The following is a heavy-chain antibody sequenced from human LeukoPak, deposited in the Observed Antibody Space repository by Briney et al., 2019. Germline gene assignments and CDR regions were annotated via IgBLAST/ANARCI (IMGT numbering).Heavy chain of an antibody. CDR2: ITTSGSST. CDR3: AEYCSGGSCYSGLAY. V-gene: IGHV3-23*01. Sequence: GGSLRLSCAASGFTFSSYMMSWVRQAPGKGLEWVSTITTSGSSTYYADSVKGRFTISRDNSKNTLYLQMNSLRAEDTAIYYCAEYCSGGSCYSGLAYWGQGTLVTVTS. CDR1: GFTFSSYM. J-gene: IGHJ4*02. D-gene: IGHD2-15*01.